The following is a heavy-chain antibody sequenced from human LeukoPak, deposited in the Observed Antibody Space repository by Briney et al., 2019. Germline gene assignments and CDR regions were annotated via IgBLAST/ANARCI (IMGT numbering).Heavy chain of an antibody. CDR1: GFTSADYA. CDR3: AKGGICSSTSCYNGVDY. Sequence: SLRLSCAASGFTSADYATHWVRQAPGKGLEWVSGIRWNSGSIGYADSVKGRFTISRDNAKNSLYLQMNSLRAEDTALYYCAKGGICSSTSCYNGVDYWGQGALVTVSS. D-gene: IGHD2-2*02. CDR2: IRWNSGSI. J-gene: IGHJ4*02. V-gene: IGHV3-9*02.